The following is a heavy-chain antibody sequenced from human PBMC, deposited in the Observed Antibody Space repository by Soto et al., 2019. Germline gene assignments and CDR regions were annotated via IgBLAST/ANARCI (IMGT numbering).Heavy chain of an antibody. D-gene: IGHD1-26*01. CDR2: INPGNADT. Sequence: QVHLVQSGAEVKKPGASVKVSCKASGDTFTDYAIHWVRQAPRQRLEWLAWINPGNADTQYSQKFQGRVTLTWDTSATTAYMELSSLRSEDTSVYFCAGGVGATAATFDYWGQGTLVTVSS. CDR3: AGGVGATAATFDY. J-gene: IGHJ4*02. CDR1: GDTFTDYA. V-gene: IGHV1-3*01.